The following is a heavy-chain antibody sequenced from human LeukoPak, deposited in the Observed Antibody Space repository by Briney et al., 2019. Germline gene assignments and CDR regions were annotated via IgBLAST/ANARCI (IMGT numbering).Heavy chain of an antibody. CDR3: ARGISSIAARGRFDP. CDR2: INHSGST. D-gene: IGHD6-6*01. Sequence: PGGSLRLSCAASGFTFSSYAMSWVRQPPGKGLEWIGEINHSGSTNYNPSLKSRVTISVDTSKNQFSLKLSSVTAADTAVYYCARGISSIAARGRFDPWGQGTLVTVSS. V-gene: IGHV4-34*01. CDR1: GFTFSSYA. J-gene: IGHJ5*02.